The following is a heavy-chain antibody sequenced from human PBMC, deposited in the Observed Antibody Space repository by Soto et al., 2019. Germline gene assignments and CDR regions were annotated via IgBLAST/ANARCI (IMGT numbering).Heavy chain of an antibody. V-gene: IGHV3-23*01. CDR3: AKDFHPRLRDFWSGYFDY. D-gene: IGHD3-3*01. Sequence: SGGSLRLSCAASGFTFSSYSMSWVRQSPGKGLEWVSAISGSGGSTYYADSVKGRFTISRDNSKNTLYLQMNSLRAEDTAVYYCAKDFHPRLRDFWSGYFDYWGQGTLVTVSS. CDR2: ISGSGGST. J-gene: IGHJ4*02. CDR1: GFTFSSYS.